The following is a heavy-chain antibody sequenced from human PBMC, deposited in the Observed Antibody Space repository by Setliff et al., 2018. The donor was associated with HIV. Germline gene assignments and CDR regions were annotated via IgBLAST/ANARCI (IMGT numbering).Heavy chain of an antibody. CDR3: ARGGTVSADFDS. CDR2: IYYSGSA. V-gene: IGHV4-39*07. J-gene: IGHJ4*02. Sequence: PSETLSLTCTVSRGSIRNGAYYWGWIRQPPGKGLEWIGSIYYSGSAYYNPSFKSRVTLSVDTSENQFSLRLSSVTAADTAVYFCARGGTVSADFDSWGQGTLVTVSS. CDR1: RGSIRNGAYY. D-gene: IGHD6-19*01.